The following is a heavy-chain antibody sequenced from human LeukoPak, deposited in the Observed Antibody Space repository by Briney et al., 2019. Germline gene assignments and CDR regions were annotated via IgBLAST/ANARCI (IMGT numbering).Heavy chain of an antibody. V-gene: IGHV1-18*01. CDR3: ARAPGYYDSSGYYYPFDY. CDR1: GYTFTSYG. D-gene: IGHD3-22*01. CDR2: ISAYNGNT. Sequence: ASVKVSCKASGYTFTSYGISWVRQAPGQGLEWMGWISAYNGNTNYAQKLQGRVTMTTDTSTSTAYMELRSLRSDDTAVYYCARAPGYYDSSGYYYPFDYWGQGTLVTASS. J-gene: IGHJ4*02.